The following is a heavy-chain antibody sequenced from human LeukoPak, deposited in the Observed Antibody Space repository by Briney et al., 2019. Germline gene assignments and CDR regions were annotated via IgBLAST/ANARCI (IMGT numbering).Heavy chain of an antibody. D-gene: IGHD3-9*01. CDR3: ARDEYDILTDYDY. J-gene: IGHJ4*02. V-gene: IGHV3-7*01. Sequence: GGSLRLSCAASGFTFSSYWMSWVRQAPGKGLEWVANIKQDGSEKYYVDSVKGRFTISRGNAKNSLYLQMNSLRAEDTAVYYCARDEYDILTDYDYWGQGILVTVSS. CDR1: GFTFSSYW. CDR2: IKQDGSEK.